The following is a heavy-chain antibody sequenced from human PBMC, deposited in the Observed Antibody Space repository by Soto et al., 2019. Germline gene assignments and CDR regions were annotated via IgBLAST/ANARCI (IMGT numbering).Heavy chain of an antibody. J-gene: IGHJ4*02. CDR1: GYTFTSYG. CDR3: VRGMVRGVGSDY. D-gene: IGHD3-10*01. CDR2: SSTYNGNT. Sequence: QVQLVQSGAEVKKPGASVKVSCKASGYTFTSYGISWVRQAPGQGLEWRGWSSTYNGNTKYAQKLQGRVTMTTDTSTSTAYMELRSLRADDAAVFYCVRGMVRGVGSDYWGQGSLVTVSS. V-gene: IGHV1-18*01.